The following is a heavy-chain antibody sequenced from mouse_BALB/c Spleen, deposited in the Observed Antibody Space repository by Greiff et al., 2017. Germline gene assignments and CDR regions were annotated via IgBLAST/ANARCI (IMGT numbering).Heavy chain of an antibody. Sequence: EVKLQESGGGLVQPGGSLKLSCAASGFTFSSYTMSWVRQTPEKRLEWVAYISNGGGSTYYPDTVKGRFTISRDNAKNTLYLQMSSLKSEDTAMYYCASQNYYGSSYPLAYWGQGTLVTVSA. D-gene: IGHD1-1*01. V-gene: IGHV5-12-2*01. CDR2: ISNGGGST. J-gene: IGHJ3*01. CDR1: GFTFSSYT. CDR3: ASQNYYGSSYPLAY.